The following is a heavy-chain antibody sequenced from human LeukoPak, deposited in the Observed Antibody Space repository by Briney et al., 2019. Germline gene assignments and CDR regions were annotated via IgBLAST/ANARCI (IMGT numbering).Heavy chain of an antibody. CDR3: SRAPRYNWSFPPYYFDY. CDR1: GFTFADYG. V-gene: IGHV3-49*04. J-gene: IGHJ4*02. Sequence: PGGSLRLSCATSGFTFADYGLGWVRQAPGKGLEWVGFIRPKPYGGTAEYAASVEGRFSISRDDSDSIAYLQMNSLETEDTAVYFCSRAPRYNWSFPPYYFDYWGQGTLVTVSS. CDR2: IRPKPYGGTA. D-gene: IGHD1-26*01.